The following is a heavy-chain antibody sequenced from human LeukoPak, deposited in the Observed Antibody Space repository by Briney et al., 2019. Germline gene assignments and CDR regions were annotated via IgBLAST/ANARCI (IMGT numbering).Heavy chain of an antibody. D-gene: IGHD3-10*01. CDR2: ISGSGGST. J-gene: IGHJ4*02. CDR3: AKGLWFGELTPVPFDY. Sequence: GGSLRLSCAASGFTFSRYAMSWVRQAPGKGLEWVSAISGSGGSTYYADSVKGRFTSSRDNSKNTLYLQMNSLRAEDTAVYYCAKGLWFGELTPVPFDYWGQGTLVTVSS. V-gene: IGHV3-23*01. CDR1: GFTFSRYA.